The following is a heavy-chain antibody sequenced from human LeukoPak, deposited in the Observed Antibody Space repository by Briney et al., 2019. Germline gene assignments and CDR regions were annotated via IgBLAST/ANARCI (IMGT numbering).Heavy chain of an antibody. CDR2: IYYSGST. J-gene: IGHJ4*02. CDR3: ARSSSTAIFDY. CDR1: GGSISSYY. Sequence: SETLSLTCTVPGGSISSYYWSWIRQPPGKGLEWIGYIYYSGSTNYNPSLKSRVTISVDTSKNQFSLKLSSVTAADTAVYYCARSSSTAIFDYWGQGTLVTVSS. V-gene: IGHV4-59*08. D-gene: IGHD2-2*01.